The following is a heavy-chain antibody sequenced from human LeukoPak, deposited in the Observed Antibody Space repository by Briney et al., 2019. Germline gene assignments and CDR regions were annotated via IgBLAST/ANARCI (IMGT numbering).Heavy chain of an antibody. Sequence: SQTLSLTCTVSGDSVSGGGYYWVWIRQRPGKGLEWIGYIYYTGSTSYNPSLKSRLTIAVDTSKNQFSLKLSSVTAADTAVYYCARPLNTVHDTSDVWGQGTMVTVSS. J-gene: IGHJ3*01. CDR2: IYYTGST. CDR3: ARPLNTVHDTSDV. D-gene: IGHD3-22*01. V-gene: IGHV4-31*03. CDR1: GDSVSGGGYY.